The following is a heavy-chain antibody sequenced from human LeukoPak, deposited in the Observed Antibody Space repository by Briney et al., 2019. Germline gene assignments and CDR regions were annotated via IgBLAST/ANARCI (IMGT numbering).Heavy chain of an antibody. CDR2: IYYSGDT. D-gene: IGHD4-11*01. CDR1: GGSINSYY. Sequence: PSETLSLTCTVSGGSINSYYWSWIRQPPGKGLEWIGCIYYSGDTKYNPSLKSRVTVSVDTSKNQFSLKLRSVTAADTAVYYCARSSFDYSSSGFLFDFWGQGTLVTVSS. V-gene: IGHV4-59*01. CDR3: ARSSFDYSSSGFLFDF. J-gene: IGHJ4*02.